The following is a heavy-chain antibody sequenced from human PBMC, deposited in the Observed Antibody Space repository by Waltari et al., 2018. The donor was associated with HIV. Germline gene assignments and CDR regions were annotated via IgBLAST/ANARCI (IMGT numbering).Heavy chain of an antibody. D-gene: IGHD4-4*01. CDR1: GFTFTSSA. CDR3: AAPSDPTVTRGIFDY. Sequence: QMQLVQSGPEVKKPGTSVKVSCKASGFTFTSSAVQWVRQARGQRLEWIGWIVVGSGNANYAQKVQERVTITRDMSTSTAYMELSSLRSEDTAVYYCAAPSDPTVTRGIFDYWGQGTLVTVSS. CDR2: IVVGSGNA. V-gene: IGHV1-58*01. J-gene: IGHJ4*02.